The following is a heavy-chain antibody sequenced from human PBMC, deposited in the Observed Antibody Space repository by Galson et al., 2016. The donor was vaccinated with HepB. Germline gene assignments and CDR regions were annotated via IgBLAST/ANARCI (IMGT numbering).Heavy chain of an antibody. V-gene: IGHV1-69*04. Sequence: SVKVSCKASGATSNRHGFSWLRQAPGQGPEWMGTIIPMVGTPNYAQTFQGRVTLTADKSATTAYMESTSLRSDDTAVYYCARGGDYFDTSGYYVGVAFDSWGQGTPVAVSS. D-gene: IGHD3-22*01. CDR2: IIPMVGTP. CDR1: GATSNRHG. J-gene: IGHJ4*02. CDR3: ARGGDYFDTSGYYVGVAFDS.